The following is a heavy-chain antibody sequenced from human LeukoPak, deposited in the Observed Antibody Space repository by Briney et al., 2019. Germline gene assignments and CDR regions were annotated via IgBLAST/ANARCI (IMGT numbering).Heavy chain of an antibody. CDR2: LYYSGST. CDR1: GGSVSSSSYY. CDR3: ARISWRAYYTDY. V-gene: IGHV4-39*01. J-gene: IGHJ4*02. Sequence: PSETLSLTCAVSGGSVSSSSYYWGWIRQPPGKGLEYIGSLYYSGSTYYNPSLKSRVTISVDTSKNQFSLKLYSVTAADTAVYYCARISWRAYYTDYWGQGTLVTASS. D-gene: IGHD3-3*01.